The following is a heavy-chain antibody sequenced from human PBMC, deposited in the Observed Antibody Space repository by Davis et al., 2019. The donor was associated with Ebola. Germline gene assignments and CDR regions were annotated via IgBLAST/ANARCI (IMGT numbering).Heavy chain of an antibody. J-gene: IGHJ4*02. Sequence: GESLKISCAASGFTFSSYSMNWVRQAPGKGLEWVSYISSSSSYIYYADSVKGRFTISRDNAKNSLYLQMNSLRAEDTAVYYCARNSPSEVDSGYRWGDYWGQGTLVTVSS. D-gene: IGHD5-12*01. CDR3: ARNSPSEVDSGYRWGDY. CDR1: GFTFSSYS. V-gene: IGHV3-21*05. CDR2: ISSSSSYI.